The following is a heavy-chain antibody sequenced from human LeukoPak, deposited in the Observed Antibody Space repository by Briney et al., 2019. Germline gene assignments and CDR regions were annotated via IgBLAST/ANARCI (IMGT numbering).Heavy chain of an antibody. V-gene: IGHV3-30-3*01. CDR2: ISYDGSNK. CDR3: ARGGQDLRYFDWLFAFDI. Sequence: GGSLRLSCAASGFTFSSYAMHWVRQAPGKGLEWVAVISYDGSNKYYADSVKGRYTISRDNPKNTLYLQMNSLRAEDTAVYYCARGGQDLRYFDWLFAFDIWGQGTMVTVSS. D-gene: IGHD3-9*01. J-gene: IGHJ3*02. CDR1: GFTFSSYA.